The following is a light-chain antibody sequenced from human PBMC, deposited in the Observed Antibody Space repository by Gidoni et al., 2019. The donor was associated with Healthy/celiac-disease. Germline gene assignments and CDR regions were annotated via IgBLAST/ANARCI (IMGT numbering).Light chain of an antibody. CDR2: AAS. CDR3: QQLNSYPALT. Sequence: DIQFTQSPSFLSESVGDRVTITCRASQGISSYLAWYQQKPGKAHKLLIYAASTLQSGVPSRFSGSGSGTDFTLTISSLQPEDFATYYCQQLNSYPALTFGGGTKVEIK. V-gene: IGKV1-9*01. J-gene: IGKJ4*01. CDR1: QGISSY.